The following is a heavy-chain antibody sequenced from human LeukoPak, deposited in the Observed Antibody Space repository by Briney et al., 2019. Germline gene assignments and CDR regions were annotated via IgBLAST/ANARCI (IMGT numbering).Heavy chain of an antibody. D-gene: IGHD3-22*01. V-gene: IGHV1-2*02. CDR2: IKPSSGAT. CDR3: ASCYYDSSGYYYFDY. J-gene: IGHJ4*02. CDR1: GYTFSGHN. Sequence: ASVKVSCKASGYTFSGHNMHWVRQAPGQGLEWMGGIKPSSGATNYAQKFRGRVTMTRDTSNRTSYMELSRLRSDDTALYYCASCYYDSSGYYYFDYWGQGTLVTVSS.